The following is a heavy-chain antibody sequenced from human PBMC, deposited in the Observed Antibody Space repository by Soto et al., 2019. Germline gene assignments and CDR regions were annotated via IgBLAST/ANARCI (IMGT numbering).Heavy chain of an antibody. V-gene: IGHV4-34*01. D-gene: IGHD3-3*01. CDR3: ATRITVFGLLIPPFDP. CDR2: INHTGGT. Sequence: SETLSLPCAVYVGSFNGYYWNWIRQPPGKGLEWIGEINHTGGTHYNPSLKSRVTMSVDTSKNQFSLRLSSVTAADTAIYYCATRITVFGLLIPPFDPWGQGTQVTVSS. CDR1: VGSFNGYY. J-gene: IGHJ5*02.